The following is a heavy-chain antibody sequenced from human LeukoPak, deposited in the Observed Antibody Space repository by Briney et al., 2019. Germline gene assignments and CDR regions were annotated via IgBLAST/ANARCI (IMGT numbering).Heavy chain of an antibody. CDR2: IYTSGST. D-gene: IGHD5-18*01. Sequence: SETLSLTCTVSGGSISSGSYYWSWIRQPAGKGLEWIGRIYTSGSTNYNPSLKSRVTISVDTSKNQFSLKLSSVTAADTAVYYCARDRYSYGSGAFFDYWGQGTLVTVSS. V-gene: IGHV4-61*02. J-gene: IGHJ4*02. CDR1: GGSISSGSYY. CDR3: ARDRYSYGSGAFFDY.